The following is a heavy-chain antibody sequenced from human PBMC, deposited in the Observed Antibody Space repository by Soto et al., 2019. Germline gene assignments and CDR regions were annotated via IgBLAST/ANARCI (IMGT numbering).Heavy chain of an antibody. CDR2: LYNSGTT. Sequence: TLSLTCSVSGGSVSWDYWSWIRQPPGKGLEWIGLLYNSGTTIYNPSLRSRVTISEDTSKNQFSLQLTSVTAADTAVYYCARGGASSKWLDPWGQGTLVTVSS. CDR3: ARGGASSKWLDP. D-gene: IGHD3-10*01. V-gene: IGHV4-59*02. J-gene: IGHJ5*02. CDR1: GGSVSWDY.